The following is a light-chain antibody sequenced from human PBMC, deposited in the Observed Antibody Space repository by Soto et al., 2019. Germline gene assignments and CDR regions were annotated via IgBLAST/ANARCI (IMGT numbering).Light chain of an antibody. CDR1: QSVTSNY. V-gene: IGKV3-20*01. CDR3: QQYSRSPLT. Sequence: DIVLTQSPGTLSLSPGERATLSCRASQSVTSNYLAWYQQKPGQAPRLLIHGASSRATGIPDRFSGSGSGTDFTLTISRLEPEDFVVYYCQQYSRSPLTFGGGTKVEIK. J-gene: IGKJ4*01. CDR2: GAS.